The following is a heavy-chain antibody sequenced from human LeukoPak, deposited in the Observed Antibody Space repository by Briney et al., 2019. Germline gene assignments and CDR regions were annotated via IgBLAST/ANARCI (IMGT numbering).Heavy chain of an antibody. D-gene: IGHD6-19*01. J-gene: IGHJ4*02. CDR1: GFTFSIAW. CDR3: AKGGWYGDLDY. Sequence: GGSLRLSCAASGFTFSIAWMSWVRQAPGKGLEWVGRIYSKADGGTTDYAAPVKGRFTISRDDSKNTLYPQMSSLKTEDSAVYYCAKGGWYGDLDYWGQGTLVTVSS. CDR2: IYSKADGGTT. V-gene: IGHV3-15*01.